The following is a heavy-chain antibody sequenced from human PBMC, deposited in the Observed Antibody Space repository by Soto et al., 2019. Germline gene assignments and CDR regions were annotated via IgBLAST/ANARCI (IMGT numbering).Heavy chain of an antibody. D-gene: IGHD1-26*01. CDR1: GYTFTSYA. CDR3: ARGLGLDYFDY. V-gene: IGHV1-3*01. Sequence: WASVKVSCKASGYTFTSYAMHWVRQAPGQRLEWMGWINAGNGNTKYSQKFQGRVTITRDTSASTAYMELSSLRSEDTAVYYCARGLGLDYFDYWSRGTLVTVSS. CDR2: INAGNGNT. J-gene: IGHJ4*02.